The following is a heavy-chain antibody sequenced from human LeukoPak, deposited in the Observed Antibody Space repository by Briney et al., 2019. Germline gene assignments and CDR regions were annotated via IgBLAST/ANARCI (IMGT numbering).Heavy chain of an antibody. Sequence: PGGSLRLSCAASGFTFSSYAMHWVRQAPGKGLEWVAVISYDGSNKYYADSVKGRFTISRDNSKNTLYLQMNSLRAEDTAVYYCASPREGGYYYGMDVWGQGTTVTVSS. D-gene: IGHD1-26*01. CDR2: ISYDGSNK. CDR3: ASPREGGYYYGMDV. V-gene: IGHV3-30*04. J-gene: IGHJ6*02. CDR1: GFTFSSYA.